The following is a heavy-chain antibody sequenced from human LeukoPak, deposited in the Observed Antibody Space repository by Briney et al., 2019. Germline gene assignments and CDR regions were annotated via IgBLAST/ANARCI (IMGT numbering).Heavy chain of an antibody. CDR2: INPSGGST. CDR1: GYTFTSYY. D-gene: IGHD6-13*01. V-gene: IGHV1-46*01. CDR3: ARGGDSSSWYGWFDP. Sequence: ASVKVSCKASGYTFTSYYMHWVRQAPGQGLEWRGIINPSGGSTSYAQKCQGRVTMTRDMSTSTVYMERSSLRSDDTAVYYCARGGDSSSWYGWFDPWGQGTRVSVSS. J-gene: IGHJ5*02.